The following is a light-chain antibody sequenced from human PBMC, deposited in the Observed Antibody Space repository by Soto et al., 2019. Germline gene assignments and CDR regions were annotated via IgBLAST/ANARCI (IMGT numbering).Light chain of an antibody. J-gene: IGKJ1*01. CDR3: LKDINYPWK. V-gene: IGKV1-6*01. Sequence: AIQITHSPSSLSASVEDRVTITFLASQGITNDLGWYQQKPGTAPKLLIYAASSLQSGVPSRFSGSGSGTDFTLAISSLQPEDSATYYCLKDINYPWKFGQGTKVDIK. CDR2: AAS. CDR1: QGITND.